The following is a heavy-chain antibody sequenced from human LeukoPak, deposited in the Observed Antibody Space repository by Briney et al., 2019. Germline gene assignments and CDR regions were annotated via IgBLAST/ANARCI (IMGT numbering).Heavy chain of an antibody. CDR3: AREVLIAVAPNWFDP. Sequence: SSETLSLTCTVSGGSISSRDYYWGWIRQPPGKGLEWIGNIHYTGSTYYNPSLKSRVTISVDTSKNQFSLRLSSVTAADTAVYYCAREVLIAVAPNWFDPWGQGTLVTVSS. D-gene: IGHD6-19*01. CDR1: GGSISSRDYY. CDR2: IHYTGST. V-gene: IGHV4-39*07. J-gene: IGHJ5*02.